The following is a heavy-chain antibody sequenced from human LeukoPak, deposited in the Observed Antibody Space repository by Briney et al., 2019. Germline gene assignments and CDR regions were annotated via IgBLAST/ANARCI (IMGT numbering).Heavy chain of an antibody. J-gene: IGHJ4*02. V-gene: IGHV1-8*01. D-gene: IGHD2-15*01. Sequence: ASVKVSCKASGYTFTSYDINWVRQATGQGLEWMGWMNPNSGNTGYAQMFQGRVAMTRNSSISTAYMELSSLRSEDTAVYYCARRLGYCSDGSCYSLNYWGQGTLVTVSS. CDR1: GYTFTSYD. CDR2: MNPNSGNT. CDR3: ARRLGYCSDGSCYSLNY.